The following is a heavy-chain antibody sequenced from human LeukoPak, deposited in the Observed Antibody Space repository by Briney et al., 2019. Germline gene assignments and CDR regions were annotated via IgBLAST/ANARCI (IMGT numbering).Heavy chain of an antibody. Sequence: GGSLRLSCAASGFTFSLYPMNWVRQAPGKGLEWVSSISTSSSHIYFANSVKGRFTISRDNAKNSLYLQMNSLTAEDTAVYYCARNYDFWSGYPPVDYWGQGTLVTVSS. D-gene: IGHD3-3*01. J-gene: IGHJ4*02. CDR1: GFTFSLYP. V-gene: IGHV3-21*01. CDR2: ISTSSSHI. CDR3: ARNYDFWSGYPPVDY.